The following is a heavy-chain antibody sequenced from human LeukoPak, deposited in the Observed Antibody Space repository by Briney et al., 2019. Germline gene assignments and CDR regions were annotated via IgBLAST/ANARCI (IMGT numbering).Heavy chain of an antibody. CDR1: GCTFADCG. CDR2: ISWNSGSI. CDR3: AKDRIAAGN. Sequence: SSLRLSCAASGCTFADCGMHCVRPAPWRGVEGDSGISWNSGSIGYADSVKGRFTISRDNAKNSLYLQMNSLRAEDTALYYCAKDRIAAGNWGQGTLVTVSS. J-gene: IGHJ4*02. V-gene: IGHV3-9*01. D-gene: IGHD6-13*01.